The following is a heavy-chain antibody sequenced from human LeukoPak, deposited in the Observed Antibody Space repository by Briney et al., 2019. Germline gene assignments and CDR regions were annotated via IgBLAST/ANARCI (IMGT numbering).Heavy chain of an antibody. V-gene: IGHV1-69*04. J-gene: IGHJ4*02. Sequence: SVKVSCKASGGTFSSYAISWVRQAPGQGLEWMGRIIPILGIANYAQKFQGRVTITADKSTSTAYMELSSLRSEDTAVYYCARVSSGGSWQDLLVEKEDYWGQGTLVTVSS. CDR3: ARVSSGGSWQDLLVEKEDY. CDR1: GGTFSSYA. D-gene: IGHD6-13*01. CDR2: IIPILGIA.